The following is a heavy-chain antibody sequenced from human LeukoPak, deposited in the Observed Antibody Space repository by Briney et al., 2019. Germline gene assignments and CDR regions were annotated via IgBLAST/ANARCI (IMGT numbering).Heavy chain of an antibody. D-gene: IGHD6-13*01. CDR1: GYTFTGYY. CDR3: ARDARQQLVLGLLYY. J-gene: IGHJ4*02. CDR2: INPNSGGT. Sequence: GASVKVSCKASGYTFTGYYMHWVRQAPGQGLEGMGWINPNSGGTNYAQQFQGRVTMTRDTSISTAYMELSRLRSDDPAVYYCARDARQQLVLGLLYYWGQGTLVTVSS. V-gene: IGHV1-2*02.